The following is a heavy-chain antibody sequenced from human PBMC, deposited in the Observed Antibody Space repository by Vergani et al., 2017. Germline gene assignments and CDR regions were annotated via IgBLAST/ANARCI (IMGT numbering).Heavy chain of an antibody. CDR2: IDWDNTK. Sequence: QVTLKESGPALVKPTQTLTLTCSLSGFSLSSGGMRVSWIRQPPGKALEWLARIDWDNTKVYSSSLKSRLTISKDTSKNQVVLTMTNMDPVDTATYYCARSSNWGSTGFDYWGQGTLVTVSS. V-gene: IGHV2-70*04. D-gene: IGHD7-27*01. CDR1: GFSLSSGGMR. J-gene: IGHJ4*02. CDR3: ARSSNWGSTGFDY.